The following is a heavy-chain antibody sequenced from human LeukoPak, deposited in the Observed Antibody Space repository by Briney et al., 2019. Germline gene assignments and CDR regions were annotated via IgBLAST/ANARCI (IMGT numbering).Heavy chain of an antibody. J-gene: IGHJ6*04. CDR1: GFTFSSYS. Sequence: PGRSLRLSCAASGFTFSSYSMHWVRQAPGKGLEWVAVISYDGSNKYYADSVKGRFTISRDNSKHTLYLQMNRLRAEDTAVYYCARDQIRLGGYCSGGSCYPSYYYYGMDVWGKGTTVTVSS. D-gene: IGHD2-15*01. CDR2: ISYDGSNK. V-gene: IGHV3-30*04. CDR3: ARDQIRLGGYCSGGSCYPSYYYYGMDV.